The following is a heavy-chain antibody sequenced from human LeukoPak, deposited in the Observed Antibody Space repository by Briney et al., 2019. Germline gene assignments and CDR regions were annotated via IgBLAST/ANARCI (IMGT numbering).Heavy chain of an antibody. D-gene: IGHD3-22*01. Sequence: ASVTVSFKASGGTFSSYAISWVRQAPGQGLEWMGGIIPIFGTANYAQKFQGRVTITADESTSTAYMELSSLRSEDTAVYYCARGVEVITSNWFDPWGQGTLVTVSS. V-gene: IGHV1-69*13. CDR2: IIPIFGTA. J-gene: IGHJ5*02. CDR3: ARGVEVITSNWFDP. CDR1: GGTFSSYA.